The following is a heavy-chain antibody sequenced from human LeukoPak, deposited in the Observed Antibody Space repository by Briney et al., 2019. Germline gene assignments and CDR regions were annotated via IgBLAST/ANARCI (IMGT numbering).Heavy chain of an antibody. J-gene: IGHJ4*02. CDR1: GFTFSSYA. D-gene: IGHD6-6*01. Sequence: GGSLRLSCAASGFTFSSYAMHWVRQAPGKGLQWVAIISYDGSNKYYADSVKGRFTISRDTSKNTLYLQMNSLRAEDTAVYYCARGGTSSIAAPFDYWGQGTLVTVSS. CDR3: ARGGTSSIAAPFDY. V-gene: IGHV3-30*01. CDR2: ISYDGSNK.